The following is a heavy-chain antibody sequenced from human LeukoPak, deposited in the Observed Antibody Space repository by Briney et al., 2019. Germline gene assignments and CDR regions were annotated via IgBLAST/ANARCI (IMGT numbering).Heavy chain of an antibody. D-gene: IGHD6-19*01. CDR3: AKDRIAVAGTLGS. Sequence: GRSLRLSCAASGFTFDDYAMHWVRQAPGKGLEWVSGISWNSGSIGYADSVKGRFTISRDNAKNSLYLQMNSLRAEDTALYYCAKDRIAVAGTLGSWGQGTLVTVSS. CDR2: ISWNSGSI. J-gene: IGHJ5*02. CDR1: GFTFDDYA. V-gene: IGHV3-9*01.